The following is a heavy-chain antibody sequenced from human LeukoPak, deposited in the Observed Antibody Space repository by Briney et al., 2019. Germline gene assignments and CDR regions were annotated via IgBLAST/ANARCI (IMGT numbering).Heavy chain of an antibody. J-gene: IGHJ4*02. CDR1: GFTLSSYN. CDR3: GRGHWGLDY. CDR2: IRNSGNTI. D-gene: IGHD7-27*01. Sequence: PGGSLRLSCAVSGFTLSSYNMNWVRQAPGKGLEWVSYIRNSGNTIYYADSVKGRFTISRDPAKNSLYLQMNSLRAEDTAVYYCGRGHWGLDYWGQGALVTVSS. V-gene: IGHV3-48*01.